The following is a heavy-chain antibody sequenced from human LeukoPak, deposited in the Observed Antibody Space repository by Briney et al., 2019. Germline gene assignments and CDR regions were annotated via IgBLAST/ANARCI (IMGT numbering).Heavy chain of an antibody. J-gene: IGHJ3*02. Sequence: SVKVSCKASGDTFSSYAISWVRQAPGQGLEWMGRIIPILGIANYAQKFQSRVTITADKSTSTAYMELSSLRSEDTAVYYCARGRSLELVSFDIWGQGTMVTVSS. V-gene: IGHV1-69*04. CDR1: GDTFSSYA. CDR2: IIPILGIA. CDR3: ARGRSLELVSFDI. D-gene: IGHD1-7*01.